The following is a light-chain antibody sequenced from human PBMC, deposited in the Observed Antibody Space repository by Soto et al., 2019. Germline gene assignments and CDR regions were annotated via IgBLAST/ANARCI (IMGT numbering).Light chain of an antibody. V-gene: IGLV3-1*01. CDR3: QAWDSRTAVV. CDR1: KLGDKY. J-gene: IGLJ2*01. CDR2: QDS. Sequence: SYELTQPHSVSVSPGQTASITCSGDKLGDKYACWYQQKPGQPPVLVIYQDSKRPSGIPERFAGSNSGNTAPLTISGTQAMDEADYYCQAWDSRTAVVFGGGTKVTLL.